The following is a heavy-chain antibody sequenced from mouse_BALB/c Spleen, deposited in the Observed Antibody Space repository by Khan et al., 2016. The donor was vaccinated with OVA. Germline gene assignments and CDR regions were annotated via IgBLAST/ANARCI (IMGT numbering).Heavy chain of an antibody. V-gene: IGHV1-87*01. Sequence: QVQLQQSGAELARPGASVNLSCKASGYTFTNYWIHWVRRRPGRGMEWFGSISPGNDATNYTQKFKGKATLTADKSYSTSCLQIRTLASEDSAVYDCATHVHYAMDYWGQGTSLTVAS. CDR3: ATHVHYAMDY. CDR2: ISPGNDAT. CDR1: GYTFTNYW. J-gene: IGHJ4*01.